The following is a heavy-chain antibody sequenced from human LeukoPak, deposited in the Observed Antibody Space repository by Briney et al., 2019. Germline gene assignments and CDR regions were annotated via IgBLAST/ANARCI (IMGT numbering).Heavy chain of an antibody. D-gene: IGHD2-2*01. CDR1: GYTFTSYG. Sequence: ASVKVSCKASGYTFTSYGISWVRQAPGQGLEWMGWISAYNGNTNYAQKLQGRVTMTTDTSTSTAYMELRSLRSEDTAVYYCARGPRYCSSTSCFYYFDYWGQGTLVTVSS. J-gene: IGHJ4*02. CDR2: ISAYNGNT. V-gene: IGHV1-18*01. CDR3: ARGPRYCSSTSCFYYFDY.